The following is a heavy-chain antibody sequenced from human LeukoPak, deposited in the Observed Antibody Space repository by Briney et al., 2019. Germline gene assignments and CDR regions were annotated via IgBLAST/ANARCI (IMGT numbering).Heavy chain of an antibody. D-gene: IGHD3-22*01. Sequence: ASVKVSCKASGGTFSSYAISWVRQAPGQGLEWMGGIIPIFGTASYAQKFQGRITITADESTSTAYMELSSLRSEDTAVYYCARGGYDSSGLHAFDIWGQGTMVTVSS. V-gene: IGHV1-69*13. CDR1: GGTFSSYA. CDR3: ARGGYDSSGLHAFDI. J-gene: IGHJ3*02. CDR2: IIPIFGTA.